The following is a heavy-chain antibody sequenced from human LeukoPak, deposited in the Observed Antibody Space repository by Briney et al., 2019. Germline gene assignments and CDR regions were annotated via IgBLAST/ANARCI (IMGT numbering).Heavy chain of an antibody. CDR3: AREGPRGNSQFDY. J-gene: IGHJ4*02. Sequence: GRSLRLSCAASGFTFSSYGMHWVRQAPGKGLEWVALIWYDGSNKYYADSVKGRLTISRDNSKNTLYLQMNSLRAEDTAVYYCAREGPRGNSQFDYWGQGTLVTVSS. CDR2: IWYDGSNK. CDR1: GFTFSSYG. V-gene: IGHV3-33*01. D-gene: IGHD2/OR15-2a*01.